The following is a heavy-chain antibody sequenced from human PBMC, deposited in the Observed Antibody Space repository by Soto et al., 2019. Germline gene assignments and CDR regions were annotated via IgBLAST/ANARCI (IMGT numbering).Heavy chain of an antibody. V-gene: IGHV4-39*01. CDR3: ARQRTTVVTQAYFDH. CDR1: GESISSSSYY. CDR2: IYYSGRT. J-gene: IGHJ4*02. D-gene: IGHD2-21*02. Sequence: SETLSLTCIVSGESISSSSYYWGWIRQPPGKGLEWIGSIYYSGRTYYNPSFKSRVTISIDTSKNQFSLKLSSVTTTDTAVYYCARQRTTVVTQAYFDHWGQGALVTVSS.